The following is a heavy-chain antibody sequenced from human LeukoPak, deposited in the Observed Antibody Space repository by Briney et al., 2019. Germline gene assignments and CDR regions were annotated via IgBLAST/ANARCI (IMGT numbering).Heavy chain of an antibody. CDR2: ISYDGSNK. V-gene: IGHV3-30*04. J-gene: IGHJ6*03. CDR3: ARGHGAGIQLWLVYYYYYMDV. Sequence: PGGSLRFSCAASGFTFSTYAMHWVRQAPGKGLEWVAVISYDGSNKYYADSVKGRFTISRDNSKNTLYLQMNSLRAEDTAVYYCARGHGAGIQLWLVYYYYYMDVWGKGTTVTVSS. CDR1: GFTFSTYA. D-gene: IGHD5-18*01.